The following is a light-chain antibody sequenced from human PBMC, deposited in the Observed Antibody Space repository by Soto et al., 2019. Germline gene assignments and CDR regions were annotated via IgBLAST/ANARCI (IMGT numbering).Light chain of an antibody. J-gene: IGKJ2*01. CDR1: QGISNW. Sequence: DSQMTQSPSSVSASGGDIVTITCRASQGISNWLAWYQQKTGKAPNLLIFAASSLQSGVPSRFSGSGSGTDFTLTISDLQPEDFSTYYCQQPNSFPPTFGQGTKLEIK. CDR3: QQPNSFPPT. V-gene: IGKV1-12*01. CDR2: AAS.